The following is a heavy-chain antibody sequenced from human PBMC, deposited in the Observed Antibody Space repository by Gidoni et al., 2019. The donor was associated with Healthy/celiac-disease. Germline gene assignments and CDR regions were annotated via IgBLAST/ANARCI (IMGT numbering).Heavy chain of an antibody. J-gene: IGHJ4*02. Sequence: QLQLQESGPGLVKPSETLSLTCTVSGGSISSSSYYWGWIRQPPGKGLEWIGSIYYSGSTYYNPSLKSRVTISVDTSKNQFSLKLSSVTAADTAVYYCARDLEGGLRLYYFDYWGQGTLVTVSS. V-gene: IGHV4-39*07. CDR1: GGSISSSSYY. CDR2: IYYSGST. CDR3: ARDLEGGLRLYYFDY. D-gene: IGHD5-12*01.